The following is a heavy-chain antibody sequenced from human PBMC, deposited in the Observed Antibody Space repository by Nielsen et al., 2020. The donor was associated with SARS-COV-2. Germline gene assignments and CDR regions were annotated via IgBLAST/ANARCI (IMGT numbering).Heavy chain of an antibody. Sequence: ASVTVSCKASGYTFTSYDINWVRQATGQGLEWMGWMNPNSGNTGYAQKFQGRVTMTRNTSISTAYMELSSLRSEDTAVYYCAGTGIQLWLDYGMDVWGQGTTVTVSS. CDR1: GYTFTSYD. CDR3: AGTGIQLWLDYGMDV. D-gene: IGHD5-18*01. J-gene: IGHJ6*02. V-gene: IGHV1-8*01. CDR2: MNPNSGNT.